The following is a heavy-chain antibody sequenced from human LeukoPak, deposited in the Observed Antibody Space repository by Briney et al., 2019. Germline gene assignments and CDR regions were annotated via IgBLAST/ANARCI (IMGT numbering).Heavy chain of an antibody. CDR3: ARDVLRYFDWLPDTYYDMDV. CDR1: GFTFSSYE. D-gene: IGHD3-9*01. Sequence: PGGSLRLSCAASGFTFSSYEMNWVRQAPGKGLEWVSYISSSGSTIYYADSVKSRFTISRDNAKNSLYLQMNSLRAEDTAVYYCARDVLRYFDWLPDTYYDMDVWGQGTTVTVSS. CDR2: ISSSGSTI. V-gene: IGHV3-48*03. J-gene: IGHJ6*02.